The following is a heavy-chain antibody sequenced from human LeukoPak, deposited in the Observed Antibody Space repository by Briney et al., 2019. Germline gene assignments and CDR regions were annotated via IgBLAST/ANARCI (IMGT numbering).Heavy chain of an antibody. CDR1: GFTFSSYA. CDR3: AKDEMATIRGAFDC. CDR2: VSGSGGST. Sequence: GGSLRLSCSASGFTFSSYAMSWVRQAPGKGLEWVSVVSGSGGSTYYADSVKGRFTISRDNSKNTLYLQMNSLRAEDTAVYHCAKDEMATIRGAFDCWGQGTLVTVSS. J-gene: IGHJ4*02. D-gene: IGHD5-24*01. V-gene: IGHV3-23*01.